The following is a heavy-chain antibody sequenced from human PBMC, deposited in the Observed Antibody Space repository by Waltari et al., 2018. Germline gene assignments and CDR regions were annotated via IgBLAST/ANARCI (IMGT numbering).Heavy chain of an antibody. Sequence: EVLLLESGGGLVQPGGSLRLSCAASGFPFSPFAMPWARRAPGKGLEWVSAITGSGGSTYYADSVKGRFTISRDNSKNTLYLQMNGLTAEDTAVYYCAKRSQEASGWLDYWGQGTLVTVSS. D-gene: IGHD6-19*01. J-gene: IGHJ4*02. CDR3: AKRSQEASGWLDY. V-gene: IGHV3-23*01. CDR1: GFPFSPFA. CDR2: ITGSGGST.